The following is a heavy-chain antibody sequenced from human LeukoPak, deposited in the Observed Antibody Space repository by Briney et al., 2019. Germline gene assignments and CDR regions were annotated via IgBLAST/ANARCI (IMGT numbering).Heavy chain of an antibody. CDR3: ARGNDYSNYVLYYYYMDV. Sequence: GGSLSLSCAASGFTFDDYGMSWVRQAPGKGLEWVSGINWNGGSTGYADSVKGRFTISRDNAKNSLYLQMNSLRAEDTALYYCARGNDYSNYVLYYYYMDVWGKGTTVTVSS. CDR2: INWNGGST. CDR1: GFTFDDYG. D-gene: IGHD4-11*01. J-gene: IGHJ6*03. V-gene: IGHV3-20*04.